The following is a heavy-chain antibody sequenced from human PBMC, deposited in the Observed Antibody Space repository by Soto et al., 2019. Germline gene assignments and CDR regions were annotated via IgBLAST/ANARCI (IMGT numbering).Heavy chain of an antibody. Sequence: PGGSLRLSCAASGFTFSDYYMSWIRQAPGKGLEWVSYISSSGSTIYYADSVKGRFTISRDNAKNSLYLQMNSLRAEDTAVYYCAREAGFGGSGSYFFVLDYWGQGTLVTVSS. D-gene: IGHD3-10*01. CDR1: GFTFSDYY. V-gene: IGHV3-11*01. J-gene: IGHJ4*02. CDR3: AREAGFGGSGSYFFVLDY. CDR2: ISSSGSTI.